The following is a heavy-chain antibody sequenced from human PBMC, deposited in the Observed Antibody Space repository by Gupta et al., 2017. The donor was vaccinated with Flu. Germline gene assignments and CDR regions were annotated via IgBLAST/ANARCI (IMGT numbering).Heavy chain of an antibody. V-gene: IGHV3-9*01. Sequence: MHWVRQCPGGGLEWVSSISWNSATIAYADSVKGRFTVSRDNAKNSLHLQMNSLGPEDTALYFCVKDSLSSSWALFEYWGQGTLVTVSS. CDR2: ISWNSATI. D-gene: IGHD6-6*01. J-gene: IGHJ4*02. CDR3: VKDSLSSSWALFEY.